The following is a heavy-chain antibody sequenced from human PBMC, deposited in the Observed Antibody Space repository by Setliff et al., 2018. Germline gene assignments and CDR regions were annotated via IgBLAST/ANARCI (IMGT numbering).Heavy chain of an antibody. V-gene: IGHV4-34*01. CDR3: ARGRNIAARLLDS. CDR2: INHRGST. Sequence: LSLTCAAYGGTFSDYHWTWIRQSPEKGLEWIGEINHRGSTNYNPSLKSRVTISIDTSKDQFSLKLISMTAADTAVYYCARGRNIAARLLDSWGQGTLVTVSS. J-gene: IGHJ4*02. CDR1: GGTFSDYH. D-gene: IGHD6-6*01.